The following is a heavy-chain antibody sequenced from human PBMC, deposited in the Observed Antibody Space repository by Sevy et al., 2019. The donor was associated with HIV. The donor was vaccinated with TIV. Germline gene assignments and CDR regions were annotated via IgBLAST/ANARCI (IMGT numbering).Heavy chain of an antibody. J-gene: IGHJ3*02. V-gene: IGHV3-11*01. Sequence: GGSLRLSCAASGFTFSDYYMSWIRQAPGKGLEWVSYISSSGSTIHYADSVKGRFTISRDNAKNSLYLQMNSLRAEDTAVYYCARDIVVAAKPTNQSDAFDIWGQGTMVTVSS. CDR3: ARDIVVAAKPTNQSDAFDI. D-gene: IGHD2-15*01. CDR1: GFTFSDYY. CDR2: ISSSGSTI.